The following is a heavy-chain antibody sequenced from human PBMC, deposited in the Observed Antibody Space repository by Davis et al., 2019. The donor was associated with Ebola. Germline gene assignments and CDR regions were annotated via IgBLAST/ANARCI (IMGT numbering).Heavy chain of an antibody. CDR3: AKGSWSGWYSHFDY. CDR1: GFTFSDYA. D-gene: IGHD6-19*01. V-gene: IGHV3-23*01. CDR2: VSGDGGST. J-gene: IGHJ4*02. Sequence: GESLKISCAASGFTFSDYAMTWVRQAPGWGLEWVSSVSGDGGSTYYADSVKGRFTISRDTTQNTLHLQMHSLRAEDTAVYYCAKGSWSGWYSHFDYWGQGTLVTVSS.